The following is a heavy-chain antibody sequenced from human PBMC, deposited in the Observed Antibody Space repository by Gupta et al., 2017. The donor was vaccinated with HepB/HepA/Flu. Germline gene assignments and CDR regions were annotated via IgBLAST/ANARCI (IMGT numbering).Heavy chain of an antibody. Sequence: HVQLQQSGPRLVQPSLPLPLPCALSGSILPRNTAAWNWIRKSPSRGLEWMGRTYYKSEWYTDYAVSVKSRITSNPGTSKKQFSLKLNYVTTEDTAVYYGARGGAYDFRRAYNGYHYNGMDGGGKETTVTVSS. CDR3: ARGGAYDFRRAYNGYHYNGMDG. J-gene: IGHJ6*04. CDR1: GSILPRNTAA. D-gene: IGHD3-3*01. CDR2: TYYKSEWYT. V-gene: IGHV6-1*01.